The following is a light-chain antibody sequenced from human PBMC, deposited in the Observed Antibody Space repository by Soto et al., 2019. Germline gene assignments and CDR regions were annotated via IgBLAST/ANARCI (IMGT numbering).Light chain of an antibody. CDR3: MQALLSWT. CDR2: LGS. CDR1: QSLLHSNGYHY. J-gene: IGKJ1*01. V-gene: IGKV2-28*01. Sequence: DIVMTQSPLSLPVIPGEPASISCRSSQSLLHSNGYHYLDWYVQKPGQSPQLLIYLGSTRASGVPDRFSGTVSGTDFTLKISKVEAEDVGTYYCMQALLSWTFGQGTKVDIK.